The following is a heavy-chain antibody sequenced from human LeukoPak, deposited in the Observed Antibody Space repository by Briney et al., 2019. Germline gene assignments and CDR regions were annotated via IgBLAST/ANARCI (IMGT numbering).Heavy chain of an antibody. CDR1: GYTFTGYY. V-gene: IGHV1-2*06. J-gene: IGHJ3*02. CDR2: INPNSGDT. D-gene: IGHD3-22*01. CDR3: ARTLVVINDAFDI. Sequence: GASVKVSCKTSGYTFTGYYIHWVRQAPGQGLEWMGRINPNSGDTNYAQKFQGRVSMTGDTSISTAYMELSRLRSDDTAVYYCARTLVVINDAFDIWGQGTMVTVSS.